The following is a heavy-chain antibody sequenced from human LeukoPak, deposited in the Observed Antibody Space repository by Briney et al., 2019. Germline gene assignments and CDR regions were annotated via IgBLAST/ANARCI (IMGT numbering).Heavy chain of an antibody. CDR2: INHSGST. CDR1: GGSFSGYY. D-gene: IGHD2-2*01. J-gene: IGHJ6*02. Sequence: SETLSLTCAVYGGSFSGYYWSWIRQPPGKGLEWIGEINHSGSTNYNPSLKSRVTISVDTSKNQFSLKLSSVTAADTAVYYCARGSYGVVVVPAAMEYGMDVWGQGTTVTVSS. CDR3: ARGSYGVVVVPAAMEYGMDV. V-gene: IGHV4-34*01.